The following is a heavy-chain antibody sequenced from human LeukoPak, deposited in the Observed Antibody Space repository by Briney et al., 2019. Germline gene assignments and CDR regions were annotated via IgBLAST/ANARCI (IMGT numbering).Heavy chain of an antibody. V-gene: IGHV4-39*07. CDR1: GGSISSSSYY. Sequence: SETLSLTCTVPGGSISSSSYYWGWIRQPPGKGLEWIGSILYSGSTYYNPSLKSRVTISIDTSKNQFSLKLSSVTAADTALYYCARGGRITAAVGFNWFDPWGQGTLVTVSS. D-gene: IGHD6-25*01. CDR2: ILYSGST. CDR3: ARGGRITAAVGFNWFDP. J-gene: IGHJ5*02.